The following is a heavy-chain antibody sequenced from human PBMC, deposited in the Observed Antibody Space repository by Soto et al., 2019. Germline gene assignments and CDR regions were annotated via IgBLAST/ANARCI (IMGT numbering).Heavy chain of an antibody. CDR1: GFTFSSYA. V-gene: IGHV3-23*01. D-gene: IGHD5-12*01. Sequence: TGGSLRLSCAASGFTFSSYAMSWVRQAPGKGLEWVSAISGSGGSTYYADSVKGRFTISRDNSKNTLYLQMNSLRAEDTAVYYCAKAPVTVVATTELDYWGQGTLVTVSS. J-gene: IGHJ4*02. CDR2: ISGSGGST. CDR3: AKAPVTVVATTELDY.